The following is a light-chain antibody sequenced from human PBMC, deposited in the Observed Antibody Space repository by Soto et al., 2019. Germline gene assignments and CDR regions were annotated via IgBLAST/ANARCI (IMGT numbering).Light chain of an antibody. CDR2: DVT. J-gene: IGLJ2*01. CDR3: SSYTTSSTL. V-gene: IGLV2-14*03. Sequence: QSALTQPASVSGSPGQSITLTFTGTSSDIGGNNYVSWYQQHTGKAPKLMISDVTNRPSGVSNRFSGSKSGNTASLTISGLQAEDEADYYCSSYTTSSTLFGGGTELTVL. CDR1: SSDIGGNNY.